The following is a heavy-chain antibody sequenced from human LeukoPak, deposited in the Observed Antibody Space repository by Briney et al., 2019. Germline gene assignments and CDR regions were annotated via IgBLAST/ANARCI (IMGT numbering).Heavy chain of an antibody. CDR3: ARGRLASVTDY. CDR2: IIPILGIA. V-gene: IGHV1-69*04. Sequence: SVKVSCKASGGTFSSYAISWVRQAPGQGLEWMGRIIPILGIANYAQKFQGRVTITRNTSISTAYMELSSLRSEDTAVYYCARGRLASVTDYWGQGTLVTVSS. D-gene: IGHD2-2*01. J-gene: IGHJ4*02. CDR1: GGTFSSYA.